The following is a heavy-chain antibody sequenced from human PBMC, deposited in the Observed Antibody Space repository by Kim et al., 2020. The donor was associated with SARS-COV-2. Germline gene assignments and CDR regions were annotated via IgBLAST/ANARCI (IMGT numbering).Heavy chain of an antibody. J-gene: IGHJ4*02. V-gene: IGHV3-21*01. CDR3: ARVASIAARLDFDY. Sequence: NSVRGRFTISRANAKNSLYLQMNSLRAEDTAVYYCARVASIAARLDFDYWGQGTLVTVSS. D-gene: IGHD6-6*01.